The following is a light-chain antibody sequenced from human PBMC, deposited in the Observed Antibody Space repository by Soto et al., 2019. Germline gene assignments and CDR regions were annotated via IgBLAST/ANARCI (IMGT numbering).Light chain of an antibody. V-gene: IGKV3-20*01. Sequence: EIVLTQSPGTLSLSPGERATLSCRASQSVSSSYLTWYQQKPGQAPRLLIYGASSRATGIPDRFSGSGSGTDFTLTISSLETEDFAVYYCQQYGFSLYTFGQGTKLESK. CDR1: QSVSSSY. J-gene: IGKJ2*01. CDR2: GAS. CDR3: QQYGFSLYT.